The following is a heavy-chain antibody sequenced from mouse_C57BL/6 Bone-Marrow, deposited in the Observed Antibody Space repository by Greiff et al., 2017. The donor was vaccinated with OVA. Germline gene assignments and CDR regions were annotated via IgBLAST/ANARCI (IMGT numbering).Heavy chain of an antibody. Sequence: EVQRVASGGGLVQPGGSLSLSCAASGFTFTDYYMSWVRQPPGKALEWLGFIRNTANGYTTVYSASVKGRFTISRDNSQRILYLQMEDLRGGDRASYYSARYDYYGSSYRYGEVGGTETTVTVSS. CDR3: ARYDYYGSSYRYGEV. CDR1: GFTFTDYY. CDR2: IRNTANGYTT. D-gene: IGHD1-1*01. J-gene: IGHJ1*03. V-gene: IGHV7-3*01.